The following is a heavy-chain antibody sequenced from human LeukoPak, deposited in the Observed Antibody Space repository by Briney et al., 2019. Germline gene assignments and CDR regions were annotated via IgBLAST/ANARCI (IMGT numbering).Heavy chain of an antibody. Sequence: ASVKVSCKASGYTFTGYYMHWVRQAPGQRLEWMGWINPNSGGTNYAQKFQGRVTMTRDTSISTAYMELSRLRSDDTAVYYCARDSDDSSGYCLDYWGQGTLVTVSS. D-gene: IGHD3-22*01. CDR2: INPNSGGT. J-gene: IGHJ4*02. CDR1: GYTFTGYY. CDR3: ARDSDDSSGYCLDY. V-gene: IGHV1-2*02.